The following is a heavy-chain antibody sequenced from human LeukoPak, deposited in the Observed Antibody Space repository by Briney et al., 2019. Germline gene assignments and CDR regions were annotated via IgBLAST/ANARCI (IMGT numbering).Heavy chain of an antibody. V-gene: IGHV3-30*02. Sequence: GGSLRLSCAASGFTFSSSGMHWVRQAPGKGLEWVAFIRFDGSNKYYADSVKGRFTISRDNSKNTLYLQMNSLRAEDAAVYYCAKDYDFWSGYYSPTRGYFDYWGQGTPVTVSS. CDR3: AKDYDFWSGYYSPTRGYFDY. CDR1: GFTFSSSG. J-gene: IGHJ4*02. D-gene: IGHD3-3*01. CDR2: IRFDGSNK.